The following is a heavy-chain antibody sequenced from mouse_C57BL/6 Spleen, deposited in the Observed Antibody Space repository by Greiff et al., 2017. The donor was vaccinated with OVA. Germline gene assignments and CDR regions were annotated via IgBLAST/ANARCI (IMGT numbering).Heavy chain of an antibody. CDR2: IDPEDGET. Sequence: EVQLQQSGAELVKPGASVKLSCTASGYNIKDYYLHWVKQRTEQGLEWIGRIDPEDGETKYAQKFQGKATITADTSSNTAYLQLSSLTSEDTSVYYCARDYGSRGFDYWGQGTTLTVSS. CDR3: ARDYGSRGFDY. D-gene: IGHD1-1*01. CDR1: GYNIKDYY. V-gene: IGHV14-2*01. J-gene: IGHJ2*01.